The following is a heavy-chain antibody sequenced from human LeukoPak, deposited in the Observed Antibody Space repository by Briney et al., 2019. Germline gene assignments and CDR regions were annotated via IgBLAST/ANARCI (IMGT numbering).Heavy chain of an antibody. CDR3: ARTRQNYYDSRGQGDY. Sequence: ASVKVSCKASGYTFTGYYMHWVRQAPGQGLEWMGWINPNSGGTNYAQKFQGRVTMTRDTSISTAYMELSRLRSDDTAVYYCARTRQNYYDSRGQGDYWGQGTLVTVSS. CDR1: GYTFTGYY. D-gene: IGHD3-22*01. V-gene: IGHV1-2*02. CDR2: INPNSGGT. J-gene: IGHJ4*02.